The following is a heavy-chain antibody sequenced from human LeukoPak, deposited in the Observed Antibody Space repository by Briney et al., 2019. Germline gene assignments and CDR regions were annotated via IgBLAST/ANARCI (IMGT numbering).Heavy chain of an antibody. V-gene: IGHV1-8*03. CDR3: ARASIAAAGNIDF. CDR2: MNPNGDKT. J-gene: IGHJ4*02. CDR1: GYTFTSYE. Sequence: GASVKVSCKASGYTFTSYEINWVRQATGQGLEWMGKMNPNGDKTIYAQKFQGRVTITRNTSISTAYMELSSLTSEDTAIYYCARASIAAAGNIDFWGQGRLVTVSS. D-gene: IGHD6-13*01.